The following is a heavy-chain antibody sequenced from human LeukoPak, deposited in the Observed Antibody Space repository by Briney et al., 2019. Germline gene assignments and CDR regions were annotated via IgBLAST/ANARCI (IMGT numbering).Heavy chain of an antibody. CDR3: ARDQSLDYGDYVHYYYMDV. CDR1: GFTVSSNY. V-gene: IGHV3-66*02. J-gene: IGHJ6*03. D-gene: IGHD4-17*01. CDR2: IYSGGST. Sequence: GGSLRLSCAASGFTVSSNYMSWVRQAPGKGLEWVSVIYSGGSTYYADSVKGRFTISRDNSKNTLYLQMNSLRAEDTAVYYCARDQSLDYGDYVHYYYMDVWGKGTTVTVSS.